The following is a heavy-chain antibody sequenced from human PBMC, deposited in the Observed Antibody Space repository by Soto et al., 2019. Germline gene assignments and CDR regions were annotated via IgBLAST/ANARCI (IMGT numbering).Heavy chain of an antibody. J-gene: IGHJ5*02. CDR1: GGSISSYY. V-gene: IGHV4-59*01. Sequence: SETLSLTCTVSGGSISSYYWSWIRQPPGKELEWIGYIYYSGSTNYNPSLKSRVTISVDTSKNQFSLKLTSVTAADTAIYYCARVRIVGIIQSSTMFDHWGKGTLVTVSS. CDR2: IYYSGST. D-gene: IGHD5-12*01. CDR3: ARVRIVGIIQSSTMFDH.